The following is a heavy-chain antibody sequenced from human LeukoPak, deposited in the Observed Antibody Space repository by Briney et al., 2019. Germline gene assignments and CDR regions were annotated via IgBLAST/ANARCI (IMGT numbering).Heavy chain of an antibody. CDR1: GFSFSSSR. V-gene: IGHV3-7*01. D-gene: IGHD1-26*01. Sequence: GPCLRPSWAVAGFSFSSSRIGSVRHARGDWLGWVACMKVDGSQIKYVNSVRGRFTNSRDNAKNALYMQMNSLRAEDTGVYYCVTGGALGGHFAYWSQGTLVTASS. CDR3: VTGGALGGHFAY. J-gene: IGHJ4*02. CDR2: MKVDGSQI.